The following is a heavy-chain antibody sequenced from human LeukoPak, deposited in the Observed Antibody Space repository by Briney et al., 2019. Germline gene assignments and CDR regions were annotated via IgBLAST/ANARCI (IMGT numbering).Heavy chain of an antibody. V-gene: IGHV3-30*03. CDR1: GFTFNSYA. CDR2: ISYDGSNK. J-gene: IGHJ4*02. CDR3: AREAGR. Sequence: PGGSLRLSCAASGFTFNSYAMSWVRQAPGKGLEWVAVISYDGSNKYYADSVKGRFTISRDNSKNTLYLQMNSLRAEDTAVYYCAREAGRWGQGTLVTVSS.